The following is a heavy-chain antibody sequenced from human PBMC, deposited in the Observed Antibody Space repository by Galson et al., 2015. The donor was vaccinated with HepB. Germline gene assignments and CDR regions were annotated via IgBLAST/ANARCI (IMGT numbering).Heavy chain of an antibody. CDR1: GSTFSSYT. CDR2: ISTTSANK. Sequence: SLRLSCAASGSTFSSYTMNWVRQAPGKGLEWISYISTTSANKFSADSVKGRFIISRDNAKNSLYLQMNSLRAEDTAVYYCARIALSGSYWYFDYWGQGTLVTVSS. J-gene: IGHJ4*02. CDR3: ARIALSGSYWYFDY. V-gene: IGHV3-48*01. D-gene: IGHD1-26*01.